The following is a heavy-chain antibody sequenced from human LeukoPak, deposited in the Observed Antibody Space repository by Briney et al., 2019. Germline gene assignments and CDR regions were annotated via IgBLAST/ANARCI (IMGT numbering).Heavy chain of an antibody. D-gene: IGHD3-16*02. CDR1: GGSISSSSYY. J-gene: IGHJ6*03. Sequence: PSETLSLTCTVSGGSISSSSYYWGWIRQPPGKGLEWIGSIYYIGSTYYNPSLKSRVTISVDTSKNQFSLKLSSVTAADTAVHYCARHIGGRYYYYYMDVWGKGTTVTISS. CDR3: ARHIGGRYYYYYMDV. V-gene: IGHV4-39*01. CDR2: IYYIGST.